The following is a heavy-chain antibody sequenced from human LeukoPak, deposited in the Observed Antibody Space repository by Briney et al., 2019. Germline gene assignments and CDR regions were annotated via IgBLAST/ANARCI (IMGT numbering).Heavy chain of an antibody. CDR1: GYIFTNFG. CDR2: ISGYNGNT. CDR3: ASLYGSGPNWFDP. Sequence: ASVKVSCKASGYIFTNFGISWVRQARGQGLEWMGWISGYNGNTKYVQKFQGRVTMTTDTSTSTAYMELRSLRSDDTAVYYCASLYGSGPNWFDPWGQGTLVTVSS. V-gene: IGHV1-18*01. D-gene: IGHD3-10*01. J-gene: IGHJ5*02.